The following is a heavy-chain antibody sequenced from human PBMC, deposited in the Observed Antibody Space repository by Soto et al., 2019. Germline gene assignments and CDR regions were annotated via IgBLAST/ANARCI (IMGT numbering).Heavy chain of an antibody. CDR1: GFSISGHW. CDR2: ISGDGSST. CDR3: AREVAPVAMPTSSLMDV. Sequence: EVQLVESGGDLVQPGGSLRLSCAASGFSISGHWMHWVRRTPGNGLVWVSRISGDGSSTSYADSVKGRFTISRDNAKNTLYLQMNSLRAEDTALYYCAREVAPVAMPTSSLMDVWGQGTTVTVSS. J-gene: IGHJ6*02. D-gene: IGHD2-2*01. V-gene: IGHV3-74*01.